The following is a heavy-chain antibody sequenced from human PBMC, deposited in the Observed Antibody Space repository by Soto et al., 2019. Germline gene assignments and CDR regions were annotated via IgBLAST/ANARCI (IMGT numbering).Heavy chain of an antibody. J-gene: IGHJ4*02. CDR1: GFTFSSYA. CDR2: ISGSGGST. Sequence: PGGSLRLSCAASGFTFSSYAMSWVRQAPGKGLEWVSAISGSGGSTYYADSVKGRFTISRDNSKNTLYLQMNSLRAEDTAVYYCAKDLASESHSWYFPDWGQGTLVTVSS. D-gene: IGHD6-13*01. CDR3: AKDLASESHSWYFPD. V-gene: IGHV3-23*01.